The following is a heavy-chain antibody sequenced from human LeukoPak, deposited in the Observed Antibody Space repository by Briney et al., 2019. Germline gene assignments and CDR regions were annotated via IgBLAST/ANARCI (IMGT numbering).Heavy chain of an antibody. V-gene: IGHV4-34*01. D-gene: IGHD1-26*01. Sequence: SETLSLTRAVYGGSFSGYYWSWIRQPPGKGLEWIGEINHSGSTNYNPSLKSRVTISVDTSKNQFSLKLSSVTAADTAVYYCARGREGAFDYWGQGTLVTVSS. CDR3: ARGREGAFDY. CDR2: INHSGST. J-gene: IGHJ4*02. CDR1: GGSFSGYY.